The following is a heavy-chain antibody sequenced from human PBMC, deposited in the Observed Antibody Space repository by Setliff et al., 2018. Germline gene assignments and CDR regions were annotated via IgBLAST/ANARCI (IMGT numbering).Heavy chain of an antibody. CDR1: GGSVNSHY. J-gene: IGHJ4*02. CDR2: IFYSGDT. D-gene: IGHD3-10*01. Sequence: SETLSLTCTVSGGSVNSHYWSWIRQPPGKGLEWIGFIFYSGDTKSNPSLKSRVTMSVDTSKNQFSLRLTSVTAADTAVYYCARDRTFYGSGTYTRWFDYWGQGTLVTVS. CDR3: ARDRTFYGSGTYTRWFDY. V-gene: IGHV4-59*02.